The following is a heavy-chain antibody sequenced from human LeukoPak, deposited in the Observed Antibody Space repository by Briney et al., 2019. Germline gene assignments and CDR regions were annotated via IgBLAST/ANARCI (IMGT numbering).Heavy chain of an antibody. CDR1: GYSISSGYQ. CDR2: SYHSGSA. V-gene: IGHV4-38-2*02. D-gene: IGHD2-2*01. Sequence: SETLSLTCAVSGYSISSGYQWAWIRQPPGKTLEWIGSSYHSGSAHYNPSLKSRVTISVDTSNNQFSLRLSSVTAADTAVYYCARDPRWLTPDCSSTSCYENYFDPWGQGTLVTVSS. CDR3: ARDPRWLTPDCSSTSCYENYFDP. J-gene: IGHJ5*02.